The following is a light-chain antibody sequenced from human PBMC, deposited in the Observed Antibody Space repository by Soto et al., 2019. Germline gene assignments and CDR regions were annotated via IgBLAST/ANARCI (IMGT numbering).Light chain of an antibody. V-gene: IGLV3-21*02. Sequence: SYELTQPPSVSAAPGQTARISCGGNNIGSKSVHWYQQNPGQAPVLVVYEDSDRPSGIPERFSGSNSGNTATLSIRRVEAGDEADYYCQVWDSSSDQWVFGGGTQLTVL. CDR1: NIGSKS. CDR3: QVWDSSSDQWV. CDR2: EDS. J-gene: IGLJ3*02.